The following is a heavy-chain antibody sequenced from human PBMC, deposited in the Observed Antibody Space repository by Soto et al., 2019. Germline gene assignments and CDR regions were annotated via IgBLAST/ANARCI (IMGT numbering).Heavy chain of an antibody. V-gene: IGHV4-39*01. D-gene: IGHD6-19*01. CDR2: IFDSGST. J-gene: IGHJ4*02. CDR3: ARGKEWLGNDH. CDR1: GGSISSRTYY. Sequence: QLQLQESGPGVVKPSETLSLICTVSGGSISSRTYYWGWIRQPPGKGLEWIGSIFDSGSTYYNPFFRSRVTISADTSKNQFSLRLRYVTAADTAVYDCARGKEWLGNDHWGQGALVTVSS.